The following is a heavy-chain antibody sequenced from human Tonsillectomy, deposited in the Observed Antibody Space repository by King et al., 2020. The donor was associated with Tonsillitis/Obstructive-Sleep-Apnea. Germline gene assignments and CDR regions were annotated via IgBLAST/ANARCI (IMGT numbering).Heavy chain of an antibody. Sequence: VQLVESGGGLVKPGGSLRLSCAASGFSFSDYYMSWIRQAPGKGLEWVSDISSTSFYTNYADSVKGRFTISRDNAKNSLHLQMNSLRAEDTAVYYCARSGGMTRTTNFDYWGQGTLVTVSS. CDR2: ISSTSFYT. J-gene: IGHJ4*02. D-gene: IGHD1-14*01. CDR1: GFSFSDYY. V-gene: IGHV3-11*05. CDR3: ARSGGMTRTTNFDY.